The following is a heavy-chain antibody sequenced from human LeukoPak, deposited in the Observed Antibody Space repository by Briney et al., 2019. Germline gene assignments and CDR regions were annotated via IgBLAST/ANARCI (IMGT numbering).Heavy chain of an antibody. CDR1: GGSFSGYY. CDR3: ASQYYDFWSGYSPYPYYMDV. J-gene: IGHJ6*03. CDR2: INHSGST. V-gene: IGHV4-34*01. D-gene: IGHD3-3*01. Sequence: SETLSLTCAVDGGSFSGYYWSWIRQPPGKGLEWIGEINHSGSTNYNPSLKSRVTISVDTSKNQFSQKLSSVTAADTAVYYCASQYYDFWSGYSPYPYYMDVWGKGTTVTVSS.